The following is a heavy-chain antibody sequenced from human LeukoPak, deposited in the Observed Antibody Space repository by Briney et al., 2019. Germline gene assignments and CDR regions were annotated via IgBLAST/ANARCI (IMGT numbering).Heavy chain of an antibody. Sequence: PSETLSLTCTVSGGSVSSGSYYWSWIRQPPGKGLEWIGYIYYSGSTNYNPSLKSRVTISVDTSKNQFSLKLSSVTAADTAVYYCARGAFLTTDYWGQGTLVTVSS. CDR3: ARGAFLTTDY. CDR1: GGSVSSGSYY. V-gene: IGHV4-61*01. CDR2: IYYSGST. D-gene: IGHD1-26*01. J-gene: IGHJ4*02.